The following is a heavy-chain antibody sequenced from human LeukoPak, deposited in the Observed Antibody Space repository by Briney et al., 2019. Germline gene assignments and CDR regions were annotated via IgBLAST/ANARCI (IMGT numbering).Heavy chain of an antibody. CDR3: ASSTSEQVFDY. CDR2: INPSGGST. D-gene: IGHD2-2*01. J-gene: IGHJ4*02. V-gene: IGHV1-46*01. Sequence: ASVKVSCKASGYTFTGYYMHWVRQAPGQGLEWMGIINPSGGSTSYAQKFQGRVTITADESTSTAYMELSSLRSEDTAVYYCASSTSEQVFDYWGQGTLVTVSS. CDR1: GYTFTGYY.